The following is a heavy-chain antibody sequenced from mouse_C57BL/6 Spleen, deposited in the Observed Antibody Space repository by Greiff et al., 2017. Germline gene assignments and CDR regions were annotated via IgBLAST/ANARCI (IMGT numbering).Heavy chain of an antibody. CDR2: IDPETGGT. J-gene: IGHJ1*03. V-gene: IGHV1-15*01. Sequence: QVQLQQSGAELVRPGASVTLSCKASGYTFTDYEMHWVKQTPVHGLEWIGAIDPETGGTAYNQKFKGKAILTADKSSSTAYMELRSLTSEDSAVYYCTRSRTIYYYGSSHWYFDVWGTGTTVTVSS. CDR1: GYTFTDYE. D-gene: IGHD1-1*01. CDR3: TRSRTIYYYGSSHWYFDV.